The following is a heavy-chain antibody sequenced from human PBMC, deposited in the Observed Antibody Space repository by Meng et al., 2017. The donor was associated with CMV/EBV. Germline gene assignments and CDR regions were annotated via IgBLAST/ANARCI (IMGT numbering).Heavy chain of an antibody. CDR2: ISSSSSYI. Sequence: GGPLRPPGAASGFTFSSYSMNWVRQAPGKGLEWVSSISSSSSYIYYADSVRGRFTISRDNAKNSLYLQMNSLRAEDTAVYYCARALRPIDGAPYGMDVWGQGTTVTVSS. CDR3: ARALRPIDGAPYGMDV. D-gene: IGHD3-16*01. V-gene: IGHV3-21*01. CDR1: GFTFSSYS. J-gene: IGHJ6*02.